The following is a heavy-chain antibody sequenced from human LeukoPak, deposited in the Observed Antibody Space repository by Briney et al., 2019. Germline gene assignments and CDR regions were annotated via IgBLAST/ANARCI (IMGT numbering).Heavy chain of an antibody. V-gene: IGHV1-69*13. CDR2: IIPIFGTA. CDR3: ARSKDVGGYSYGYFDY. D-gene: IGHD5-18*01. J-gene: IGHJ4*02. Sequence: SVKVSCKASGGTFSSYAISWVRQAPGQGLEWMGGIIPIFGTANYAQKFQGRVTITADESTSTAYMELSSLRSEDTAVYYCARSKDVGGYSYGYFDYWGQGTPVTVSS. CDR1: GGTFSSYA.